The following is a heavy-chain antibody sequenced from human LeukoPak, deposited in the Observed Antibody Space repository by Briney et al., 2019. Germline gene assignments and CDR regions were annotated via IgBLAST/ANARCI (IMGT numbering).Heavy chain of an antibody. D-gene: IGHD1-26*01. J-gene: IGHJ3*02. CDR2: ISFDGGDK. V-gene: IGHV3-30-3*01. CDR1: GFTFNSYA. CDR3: AKSGSHNAFDT. Sequence: PGRSLRLSCAASGFTFNSYALHWVRQVPDKGLEWVTIISFDGGDKYYADSVKGRFTISRDNSKNTLYLQMNSLRPEDTAVYYCAKSGSHNAFDTWGRGTMVTVSS.